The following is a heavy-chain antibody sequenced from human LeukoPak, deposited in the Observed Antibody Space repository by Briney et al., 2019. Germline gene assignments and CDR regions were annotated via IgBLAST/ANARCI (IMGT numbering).Heavy chain of an antibody. D-gene: IGHD3-22*01. J-gene: IGHJ3*02. Sequence: ASLKVSCEASGYTFTSYGICCVRQAPGQGLWWMFYISAYNGNTNYAQKLQGRVTMTTDTSTSTAYMELRSLRSDDTAVYYCAREASSGTSADAFDIWGQGTMVTVSS. CDR1: GYTFTSYG. CDR3: AREASSGTSADAFDI. V-gene: IGHV1-18*01. CDR2: ISAYNGNT.